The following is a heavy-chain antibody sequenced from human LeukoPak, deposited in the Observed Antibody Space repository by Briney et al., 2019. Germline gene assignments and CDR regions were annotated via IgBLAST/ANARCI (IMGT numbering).Heavy chain of an antibody. D-gene: IGHD3-16*01. Sequence: PSETLSLSCTVSGGSISSGGYYWSWIRQHPGKGLEWIGYIYYSGSTYYNPSLKSRVTISVDTSKNQFSLKLSSVTAADTAVYYCAGGGAPEVDAFDIWGQGTMVTVSS. J-gene: IGHJ3*02. CDR2: IYYSGST. CDR3: AGGGAPEVDAFDI. CDR1: GGSISSGGYY. V-gene: IGHV4-31*03.